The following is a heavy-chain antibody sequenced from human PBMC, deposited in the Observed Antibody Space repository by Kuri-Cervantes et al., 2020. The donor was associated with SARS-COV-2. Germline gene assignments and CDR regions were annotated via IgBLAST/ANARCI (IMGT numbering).Heavy chain of an antibody. CDR1: RFTFSSYS. V-gene: IGHV3-21*01. CDR3: VRVGAYSGYDFDS. D-gene: IGHD5-12*01. Sequence: GGSLRLSCAASRFTFSSYSMNWVRQAPGKGLEWVSSISSSSSYIYYADSVKGRFTISRDNAKNSLYLQMNSLRAEDTAVYYCVRVGAYSGYDFDSWGQGTLVTVSS. CDR2: ISSSSSYI. J-gene: IGHJ4*02.